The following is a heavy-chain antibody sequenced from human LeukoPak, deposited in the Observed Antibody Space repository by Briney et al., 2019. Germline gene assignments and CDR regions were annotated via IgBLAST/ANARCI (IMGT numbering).Heavy chain of an antibody. V-gene: IGHV1-2*02. Sequence: ASVQVSCKASRYTFTDCYMHWVRQAPGQGLEWMGWINPNSGGTNYAQKFQGRVTMTRDTSISTAYMELSRLRYDDTAVYYCARENGGSGTFFSRGYNWFDPWGQGTLVTVSS. J-gene: IGHJ5*02. D-gene: IGHD3-10*01. CDR2: INPNSGGT. CDR3: ARENGGSGTFFSRGYNWFDP. CDR1: RYTFTDCY.